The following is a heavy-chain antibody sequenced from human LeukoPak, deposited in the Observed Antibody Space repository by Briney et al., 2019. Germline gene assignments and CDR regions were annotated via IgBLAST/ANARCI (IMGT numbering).Heavy chain of an antibody. CDR1: GYTFTSYA. V-gene: IGHV1-3*01. CDR2: TNAGNGNT. Sequence: ASVKVSCKASGYTFTSYAMHWVRQAPRQRLEWMGWTNAGNGNTKYSQKFQGRVTITRDTSASTAYMELSSLRSEDTAVYYCAGNYDILTGYHPYYYYGMDVWGQGTTVTVSS. D-gene: IGHD3-9*01. J-gene: IGHJ6*02. CDR3: AGNYDILTGYHPYYYYGMDV.